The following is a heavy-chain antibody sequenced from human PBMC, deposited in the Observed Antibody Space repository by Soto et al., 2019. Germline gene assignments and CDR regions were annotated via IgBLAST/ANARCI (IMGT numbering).Heavy chain of an antibody. Sequence: SVKVSCKASGGTFSSYAISWVRQAPGQGLEWMGGIIPIFGTANYAQKFQGRVTITADESTNTAYMELSSLRSEDTAVYYCARQRITMVRGVIRSVGGMDVWGQGTTVTVSS. J-gene: IGHJ6*02. D-gene: IGHD3-10*01. CDR3: ARQRITMVRGVIRSVGGMDV. V-gene: IGHV1-69*13. CDR1: GGTFSSYA. CDR2: IIPIFGTA.